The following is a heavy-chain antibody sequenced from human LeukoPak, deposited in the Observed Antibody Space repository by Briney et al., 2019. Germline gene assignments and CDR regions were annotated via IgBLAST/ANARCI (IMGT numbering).Heavy chain of an antibody. J-gene: IGHJ6*03. CDR1: GGSISSYY. V-gene: IGHV4-4*07. D-gene: IGHD2-2*01. Sequence: KPSETLSLTCTVYGGSISSYYWSWIRPPAGKGLEWIGRIYTSGSTNYNPSLKSRVTMSVDTSKNQFSLKLSSVTAADTAVYYCAREWWGYCSSTSCYGAYYYYYMDVWGKGTTVTVS. CDR2: IYTSGST. CDR3: AREWWGYCSSTSCYGAYYYYYMDV.